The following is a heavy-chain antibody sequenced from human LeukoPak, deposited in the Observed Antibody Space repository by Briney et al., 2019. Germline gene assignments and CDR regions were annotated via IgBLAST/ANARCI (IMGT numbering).Heavy chain of an antibody. D-gene: IGHD3-16*01. Sequence: PGRSLRLSCAASGFTFSSYGMHWVRQAPGKGLEWVAVIWYDGSNKYYADSVKGRFTISRDNAKNTLYLQMNSLRAEDTAVYYCARDRWGAFDIWGQGTMVTVSS. CDR2: IWYDGSNK. CDR1: GFTFSSYG. V-gene: IGHV3-33*01. CDR3: ARDRWGAFDI. J-gene: IGHJ3*02.